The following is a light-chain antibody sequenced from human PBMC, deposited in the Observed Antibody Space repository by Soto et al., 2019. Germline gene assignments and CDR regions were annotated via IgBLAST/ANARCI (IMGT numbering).Light chain of an antibody. Sequence: EVVMMQSPATLSVSPGERATLHCRASQSVSNNLAWYQQKPGQTPRLLIYGASTRATGVPVRFSGSGSGTEFTLTISSLQSEDFAVYYCQQYDNWPPYTFGQGTKLEIK. CDR3: QQYDNWPPYT. V-gene: IGKV3-15*01. CDR1: QSVSNN. CDR2: GAS. J-gene: IGKJ2*01.